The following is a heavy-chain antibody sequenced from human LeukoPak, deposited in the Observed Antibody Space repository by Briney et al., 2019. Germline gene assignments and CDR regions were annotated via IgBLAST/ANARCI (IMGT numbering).Heavy chain of an antibody. CDR2: INHSGST. D-gene: IGHD3-3*01. Sequence: SETLSLTCAVYGGSFSGYYWSWIRQPPGKGLEWIGEINHSGSTNYNPSLKSRVTISVDTSKNQFSLKLSSVTAADTAVYYCARRKDFWSGYYSWGQGTLVTVSS. J-gene: IGHJ5*02. V-gene: IGHV4-34*01. CDR3: ARRKDFWSGYYS. CDR1: GGSFSGYY.